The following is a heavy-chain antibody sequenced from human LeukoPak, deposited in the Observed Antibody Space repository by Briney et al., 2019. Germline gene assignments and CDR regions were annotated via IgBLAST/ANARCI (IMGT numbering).Heavy chain of an antibody. J-gene: IGHJ4*02. CDR2: ISYDGSNK. Sequence: GGSLGPSCAASELTLIRYTINGFGRAQGRGLEWVAVISYDGSNKYYADSVKGRFTISRDNSKNTLYLQMNSLRAEDTAVYYCAREDKPVYFDYWGQGTLVTVSS. D-gene: IGHD1-14*01. CDR1: ELTLIRYT. V-gene: IGHV3-30*04. CDR3: AREDKPVYFDY.